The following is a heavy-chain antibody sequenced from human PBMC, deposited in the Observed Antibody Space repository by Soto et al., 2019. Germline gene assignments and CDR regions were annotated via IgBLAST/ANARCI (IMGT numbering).Heavy chain of an antibody. CDR3: ARHEGSGWAGDYYYYGMDV. Sequence: ASETLSLTCTVSGGSISSSSYYWGWIRQPPGKGLEWIGSIYYSGSTYYNPSLKSRVTISVDTSKSQFSLKLSSVTAADTAVYYCARHEGSGWAGDYYYYGMDVWGQGTTVTVSS. V-gene: IGHV4-39*01. D-gene: IGHD6-19*01. J-gene: IGHJ6*02. CDR2: IYYSGST. CDR1: GGSISSSSYY.